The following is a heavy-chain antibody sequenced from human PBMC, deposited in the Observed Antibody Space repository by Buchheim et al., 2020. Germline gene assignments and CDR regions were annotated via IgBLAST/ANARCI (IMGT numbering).Heavy chain of an antibody. Sequence: QVQLVESGGGVVQPGRSLRLPCAASGFTFSSYGMHWVRQAPGKGLEWVAVISYDGSNKYYADSVKGRFTISRDNSKNTLYLQMNSLRAEDTAVYYCANLNIPVATLPLDYWGQGTL. V-gene: IGHV3-30*18. CDR1: GFTFSSYG. CDR2: ISYDGSNK. J-gene: IGHJ4*02. D-gene: IGHD2/OR15-2a*01. CDR3: ANLNIPVATLPLDY.